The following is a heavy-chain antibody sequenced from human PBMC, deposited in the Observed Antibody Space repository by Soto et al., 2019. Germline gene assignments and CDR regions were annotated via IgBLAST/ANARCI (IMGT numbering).Heavy chain of an antibody. Sequence: ASVKVSCKASGYTFTSYAMHWVRQAPGQRLEWMGWINAGNGNTKYSQKFQGRVTITRDTSASTAYMELSSLRSEDTAVYYCTTLSYYYDSSGYLHWGQGTLVTVSS. V-gene: IGHV1-3*01. CDR3: TTLSYYYDSSGYLH. D-gene: IGHD3-22*01. J-gene: IGHJ4*02. CDR1: GYTFTSYA. CDR2: INAGNGNT.